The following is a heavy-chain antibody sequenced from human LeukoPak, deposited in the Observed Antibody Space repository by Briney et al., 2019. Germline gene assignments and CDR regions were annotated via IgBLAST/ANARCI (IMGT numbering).Heavy chain of an antibody. D-gene: IGHD5-12*01. Sequence: PSETLSLTCTVSGGSIRSYYWSWIRQPPGKELEWIGYIYYSGSTNYNPSLKSRVTISVDTSKNQFSLKLSSVTAADTAVYYCARSGSGYLRYYFDYWGQGTLVTVSS. V-gene: IGHV4-59*12. CDR2: IYYSGST. CDR3: ARSGSGYLRYYFDY. CDR1: GGSIRSYY. J-gene: IGHJ4*02.